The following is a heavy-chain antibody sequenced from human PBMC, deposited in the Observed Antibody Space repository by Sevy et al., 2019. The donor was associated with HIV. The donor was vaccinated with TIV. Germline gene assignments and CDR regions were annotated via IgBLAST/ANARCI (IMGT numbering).Heavy chain of an antibody. D-gene: IGHD6-13*01. CDR3: ARPSPMIAAAASAFYDN. CDR1: GYSFSSYA. V-gene: IGHV3-23*01. J-gene: IGHJ4*02. Sequence: GGSLRLSCVVSGYSFSSYAISWVRQAPGKGLEWVSTINGRGGSTYYADSVKGRFTISRDNPKNTRFLQMINLRVDDKAIYFCARPSPMIAAAASAFYDNWGQGTLVTVSS. CDR2: INGRGGST.